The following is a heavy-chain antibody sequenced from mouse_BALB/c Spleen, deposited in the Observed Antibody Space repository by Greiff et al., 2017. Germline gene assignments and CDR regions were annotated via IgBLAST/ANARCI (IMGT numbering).Heavy chain of an antibody. CDR3: ARHRTATAYYFDY. V-gene: IGHV5-6-2*01. CDR1: GFTFSSYY. D-gene: IGHD1-2*01. CDR2: INSNGGST. J-gene: IGHJ2*01. Sequence: EVKVEESGGGLVKLGGSLKLSCAASGFTFSSYYMSWVRQTPEKRLELVAAINSNGGSTYYPDTVKGRFTISRDNAKNTLYLQMSSLKSEDTALYYCARHRTATAYYFDYWGQGTTLTVSS.